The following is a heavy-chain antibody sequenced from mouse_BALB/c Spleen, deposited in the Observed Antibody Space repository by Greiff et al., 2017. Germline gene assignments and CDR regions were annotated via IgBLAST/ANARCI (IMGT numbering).Heavy chain of an antibody. CDR3: ARRYYGYGNFAD. J-gene: IGHJ3*01. D-gene: IGHD2-2*01. CDR1: GYTFTSYD. V-gene: IGHV1S56*01. CDR2: IYPGDGST. Sequence: VQLQQSGPALVKPGALVKISCKASGYTFTSYDINWVKQRPGPGLAWIGWIYPGDGSTKYNEKFKGKATLTADNTSSTAYMQPSSLTSENDAVYFCARRYYGYGNFADWGQGTLVTVSA.